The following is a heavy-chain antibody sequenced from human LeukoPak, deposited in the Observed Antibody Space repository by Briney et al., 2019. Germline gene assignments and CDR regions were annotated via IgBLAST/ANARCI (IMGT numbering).Heavy chain of an antibody. CDR3: AKIYGTFDY. V-gene: IGHV3-30*18. Sequence: PGGSLRLSCAASGFTFSSYGMHWVRQAPGKGLEWVAVISYDGSNKYYADSVKGRFTISRDNSENTLYLQMNSLRAEDTAVYYCAKIYGTFDYWGQGTLVTVSS. CDR1: GFTFSSYG. J-gene: IGHJ4*02. D-gene: IGHD4-17*01. CDR2: ISYDGSNK.